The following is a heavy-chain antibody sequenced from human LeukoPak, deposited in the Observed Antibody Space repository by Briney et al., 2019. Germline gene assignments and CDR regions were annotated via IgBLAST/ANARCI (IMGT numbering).Heavy chain of an antibody. V-gene: IGHV3-21*01. Sequence: GGSLRLSCAASGFTFSTYSLNWVRQTPGKGLEWVSFISSDSRYMYYADSVKGRFTISRDNPKNSLYLQMNSLTAEDTAVYYCARDRADGYNYGDYFDNWGQGTLVTVSS. CDR2: ISSDSRYM. D-gene: IGHD5-18*01. J-gene: IGHJ4*02. CDR1: GFTFSTYS. CDR3: ARDRADGYNYGDYFDN.